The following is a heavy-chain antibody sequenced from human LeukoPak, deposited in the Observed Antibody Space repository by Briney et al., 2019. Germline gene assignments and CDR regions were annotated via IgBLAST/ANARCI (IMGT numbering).Heavy chain of an antibody. CDR2: VSSDSHFI. Sequence: GGSLRLSCAGTGFTFSTYSMNWVRQTPDKGLEWVSSVSSDSHFIFYADSVEGRFTISRDNAENSLYLQMNSLRAEDTAVYYCARGHNSSSSGFYYYYMDVWGRGTTVTVSS. D-gene: IGHD6-6*01. CDR3: ARGHNSSSSGFYYYYMDV. V-gene: IGHV3-21*06. CDR1: GFTFSTYS. J-gene: IGHJ6*03.